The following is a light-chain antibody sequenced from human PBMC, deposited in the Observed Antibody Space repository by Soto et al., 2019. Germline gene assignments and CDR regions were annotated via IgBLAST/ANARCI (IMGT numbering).Light chain of an antibody. CDR3: MKTIELPLT. J-gene: IGKJ4*01. CDR1: QSLLRSDGRTC. CDR2: EVS. Sequence: IVVTQTPLSLSVTPGQPASISCKTTQSLLRSDGRTCLYWYLQKPGQPPQLLIYEVSNRYSGVPEGFGGRGSGKDFTIKISRVGAEEVGVYYCMKTIELPLTFGGGPKVEIK. V-gene: IGKV2D-29*01.